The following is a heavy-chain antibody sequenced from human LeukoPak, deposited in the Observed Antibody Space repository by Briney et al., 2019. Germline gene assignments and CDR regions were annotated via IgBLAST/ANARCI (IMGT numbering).Heavy chain of an antibody. CDR1: GYTFTSYD. D-gene: IGHD3-22*01. CDR2: MNPNIGNT. Sequence: ASVKVSCKASGYTFTSYDINLVRQATGQGLEWMGWMNPNIGNTDYAQKFQGRVTMTRNTSTSTAYMELSSLRSEDTAVYYCARVLYYYDSRGYYYEGVFDYWGEGTLVTLSS. J-gene: IGHJ4*02. V-gene: IGHV1-8*01. CDR3: ARVLYYYDSRGYYYEGVFDY.